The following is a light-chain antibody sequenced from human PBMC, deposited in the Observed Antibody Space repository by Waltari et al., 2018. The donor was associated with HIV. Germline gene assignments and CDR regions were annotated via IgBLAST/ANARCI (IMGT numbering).Light chain of an antibody. CDR1: QDSSSY. J-gene: IGKJ1*01. CDR3: QQLNSYPVT. Sequence: DLQFTQAPSSLSAPLGDRVTLTCRASQDSSSYLAWYQQKPGKAPKVLIYAVSTLQSGVPSRFSGSGSGTEFTLTITSLQAEDFATYYCQQLNSYPVTFGQGTKVEIK. CDR2: AVS. V-gene: IGKV1-9*01.